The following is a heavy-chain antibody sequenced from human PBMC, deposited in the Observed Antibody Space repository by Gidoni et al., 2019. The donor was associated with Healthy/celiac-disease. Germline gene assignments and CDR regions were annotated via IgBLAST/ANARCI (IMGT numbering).Heavy chain of an antibody. D-gene: IGHD5-18*01. V-gene: IGHV3-30-3*01. J-gene: IGHJ4*02. CDR1: GFTFRSYA. Sequence: QVQLVESGGGVVQPGRSLRLSCAASGFTFRSYAMHWVRQAPGKGLEWVAVISYDGSNKYYADSVKGRFTISRDNSKNTLYLQMNSLRAEDTAVYYCARDQMALQLWLSYYFDYWGQGTLVTVSS. CDR2: ISYDGSNK. CDR3: ARDQMALQLWLSYYFDY.